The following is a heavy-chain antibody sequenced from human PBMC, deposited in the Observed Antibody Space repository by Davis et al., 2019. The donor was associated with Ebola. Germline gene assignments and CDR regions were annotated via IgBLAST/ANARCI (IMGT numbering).Heavy chain of an antibody. CDR3: ARSNIMATIKDY. CDR2: IVVGSGST. D-gene: IGHD5-12*01. J-gene: IGHJ4*02. V-gene: IGHV1-58*01. Sequence: SVKVSCKASGFTFTSSAVQWVRQARGQRLEWIGWIVVGSGSTNYAQKFQERVTMTTDTSTSTAYMELRSLRSDDTAVYYCARSNIMATIKDYWGQGTLVTVSS. CDR1: GFTFTSSA.